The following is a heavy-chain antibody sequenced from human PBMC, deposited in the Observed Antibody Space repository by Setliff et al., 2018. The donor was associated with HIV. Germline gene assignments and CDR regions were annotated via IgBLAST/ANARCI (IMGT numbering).Heavy chain of an antibody. J-gene: IGHJ5*01. CDR3: AMLDTGDYFGNNWFDS. D-gene: IGHD2-21*02. Sequence: SETLSLTCTVSGGSISSGTYYWSWIRQPAGKGLEWIGHIYTDGSTNFNPSLRSRVTISADTPKNQLSLKLTSVTAADTAVYYCAMLDTGDYFGNNWFDSWGQGTLVTVSS. V-gene: IGHV4-61*09. CDR1: GGSISSGTYY. CDR2: IYTDGST.